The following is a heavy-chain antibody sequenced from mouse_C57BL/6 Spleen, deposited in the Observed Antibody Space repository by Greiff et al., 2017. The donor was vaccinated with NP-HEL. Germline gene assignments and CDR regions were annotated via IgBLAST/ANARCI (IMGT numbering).Heavy chain of an antibody. J-gene: IGHJ4*01. D-gene: IGHD2-4*01. CDR1: GFTFSSYA. V-gene: IGHV5-4*01. Sequence: EVKLMESGGGLVKPGGSLKLSCAASGFTFSSYAMSWVRQTPEKRLEWVATISDGGSYTYYPDNVKGRFTISRENAKNNLYLQMSHLKSEDTAMYYCARDRGDYDNYAMDYWGQGTSVTVSS. CDR3: ARDRGDYDNYAMDY. CDR2: ISDGGSYT.